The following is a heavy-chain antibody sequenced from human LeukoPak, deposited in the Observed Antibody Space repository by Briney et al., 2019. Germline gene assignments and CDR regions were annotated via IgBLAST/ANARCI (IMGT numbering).Heavy chain of an antibody. D-gene: IGHD5-12*01. CDR3: ASGGYEEYFQH. J-gene: IGHJ1*01. Sequence: SETLSLTCTVSGGSISTSIYYWGWIRQPPGEGLEWIGSIYSYSGSTYYNPSLKSRVTISVDTSKNQFSLKLSSVTAADTAVYYCASGGYEEYFQHWGQGTLVTVSS. CDR2: IYSYSGST. V-gene: IGHV4-39*07. CDR1: GGSISTSIYY.